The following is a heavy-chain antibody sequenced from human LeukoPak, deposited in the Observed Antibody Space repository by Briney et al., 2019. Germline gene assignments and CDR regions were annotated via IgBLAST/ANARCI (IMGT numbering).Heavy chain of an antibody. D-gene: IGHD3-22*01. J-gene: IGHJ6*02. CDR3: AREPDYYDSSGYYYVGYYGMDV. V-gene: IGHV1-3*01. CDR1: GYTFTNYA. Sequence: GASVKVSCKASGYTFTNYAIHWVRQAPGQRLEWMGWINAGNGNTKYSQKFQGRVTITRDTSASTAYMELSSLRSEDTAVYYCAREPDYYDSSGYYYVGYYGMDVWGQGTTVTVSS. CDR2: INAGNGNT.